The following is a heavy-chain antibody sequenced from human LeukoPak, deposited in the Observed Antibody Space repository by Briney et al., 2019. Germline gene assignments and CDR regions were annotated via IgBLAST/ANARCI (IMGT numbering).Heavy chain of an antibody. Sequence: GGSLRLSCAASGFTFRNYGMSWVRQAPGKGLEWVSGISSNGGSTYYADSVKGRFTISRDNSKNTLYLQMSSLRAEDTAVYHCAKSFHSGDWGQGILVSVSS. CDR1: GFTFRNYG. CDR3: AKSFHSGD. V-gene: IGHV3-23*01. J-gene: IGHJ4*02. D-gene: IGHD3-10*01. CDR2: ISSNGGST.